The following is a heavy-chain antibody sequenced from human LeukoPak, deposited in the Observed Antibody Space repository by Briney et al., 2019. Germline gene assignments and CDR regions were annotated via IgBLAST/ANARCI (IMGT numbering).Heavy chain of an antibody. Sequence: SVKVSCKASGGTFSSYAISWVRQAPGQGLEWMGGIIPIFGTANYAQKFQGRVTITTDESTSTAYMELSSLRSEDTAVYYCASSGRHYYYYYMDVWGKGTTVTVSS. V-gene: IGHV1-69*05. J-gene: IGHJ6*03. CDR3: ASSGRHYYYYYMDV. D-gene: IGHD1-26*01. CDR2: IIPIFGTA. CDR1: GGTFSSYA.